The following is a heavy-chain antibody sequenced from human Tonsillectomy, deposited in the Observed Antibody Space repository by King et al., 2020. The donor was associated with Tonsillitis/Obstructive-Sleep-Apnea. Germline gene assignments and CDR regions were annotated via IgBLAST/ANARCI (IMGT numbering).Heavy chain of an antibody. V-gene: IGHV4-34*01. CDR3: AREEQEQGVFDI. CDR1: GGSFSGYY. Sequence: VQLQQWGAGLLKPSETLSLTCAVYGGSFSGYYWSWIRQSPGKGLEWIGEINHSGSTKYNPSLKSRVTILADTSKNQFSLKLSSVTAADTAVYYCAREEQEQGVFDIWGQGTMVTVSS. D-gene: IGHD6-13*01. CDR2: INHSGST. J-gene: IGHJ3*02.